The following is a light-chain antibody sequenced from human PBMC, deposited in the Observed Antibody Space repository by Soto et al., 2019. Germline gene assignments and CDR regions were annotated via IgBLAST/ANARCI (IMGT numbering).Light chain of an antibody. CDR3: QQYYSSPLT. CDR1: QSILYSSDNQNY. Sequence: DIVMTQSSDSLAVSLGERATINCKSSQSILYSSDNQNYLAWYQQKPGQPPKLLIYLASTRESGVPDRFSGGGSGADFTLTISSLQAEDVAVYYCQQYYSSPLTFGGGTKVEI. CDR2: LAS. J-gene: IGKJ4*01. V-gene: IGKV4-1*01.